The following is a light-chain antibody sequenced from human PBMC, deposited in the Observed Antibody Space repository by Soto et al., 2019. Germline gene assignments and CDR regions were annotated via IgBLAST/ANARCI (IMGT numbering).Light chain of an antibody. CDR3: QQYNTYPWT. Sequence: DIPMTQTPSTLSASVGDIVTISCRASQSISTWLAWYQHKPGKAPKILIYKASTLESGVPSRFGGSGSGTEFTLTISSLQPDDVSTYYCQQYNTYPWTFGQGTKVDIK. CDR1: QSISTW. CDR2: KAS. V-gene: IGKV1-5*03. J-gene: IGKJ1*01.